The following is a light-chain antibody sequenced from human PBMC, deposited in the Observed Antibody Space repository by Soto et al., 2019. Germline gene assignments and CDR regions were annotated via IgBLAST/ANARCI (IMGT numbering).Light chain of an antibody. Sequence: QSVLTQPASVSGSPGQSINISCTGTSSDVGGYNYVSWYQQHTGKAHKLMIYEVSNRTSGVSKRVSGSKSGNTAALTISGLQAEDEADYYCSSYPSSSTVVFGGGTKLTVL. J-gene: IGLJ2*01. CDR1: SSDVGGYNY. CDR2: EVS. CDR3: SSYPSSSTVV. V-gene: IGLV2-14*01.